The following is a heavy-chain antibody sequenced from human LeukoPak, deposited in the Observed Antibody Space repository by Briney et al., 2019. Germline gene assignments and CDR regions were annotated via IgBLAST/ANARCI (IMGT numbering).Heavy chain of an antibody. V-gene: IGHV1-46*01. J-gene: IGHJ4*02. CDR3: ARGSPPRRNYDSRGYYSYYFDY. CDR2: INPSGGST. Sequence: ASVKVSCKASGYTFTSYYMHWVRQAPGQGLEWVGIINPSGGSTSYAQKFQGRVTMTRDMSTSTVYMELSSLRSEDTAVYYCARGSPPRRNYDSRGYYSYYFDYWGQGTLVTVSS. CDR1: GYTFTSYY. D-gene: IGHD3-22*01.